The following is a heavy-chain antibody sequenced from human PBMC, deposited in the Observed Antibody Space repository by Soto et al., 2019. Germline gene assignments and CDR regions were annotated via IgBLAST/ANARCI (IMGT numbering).Heavy chain of an antibody. J-gene: IGHJ4*02. V-gene: IGHV4-34*02. CDR2: IYHSGGT. Sequence: QVQLQQWGAGLLKPSETLSLTCAVSGGSLSNYYWSWIRQPPGKGLEWIGEIYHSGGTNYNPSLKRRVSIAVDPPENQFSLLLSSVAAADTSAYYCATSRIYLFLSGGSLPVPRGLWCQGALVGVSS. CDR3: ATSRIYLFLSGGSLPVPRGL. CDR1: GGSLSNYY. D-gene: IGHD2-15*01.